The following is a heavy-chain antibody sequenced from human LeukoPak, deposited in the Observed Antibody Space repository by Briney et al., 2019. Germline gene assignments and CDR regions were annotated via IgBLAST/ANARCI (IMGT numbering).Heavy chain of an antibody. V-gene: IGHV3-23*01. J-gene: IGHJ4*02. CDR2: ISGSGGST. CDR3: AKGNDPMDY. CDR1: GFTFSNAW. Sequence: GGSLRLSCAASGFTFSNAWMSWVRQAPGKGLEWVSAISGSGGSTYYADSVKGRFTISRDNSKNTLYLQMNSLRAEDTAVYYCAKGNDPMDYWGQGTLVTVSS.